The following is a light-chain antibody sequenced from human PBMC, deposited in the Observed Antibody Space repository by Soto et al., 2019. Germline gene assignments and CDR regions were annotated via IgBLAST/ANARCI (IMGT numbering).Light chain of an antibody. V-gene: IGLV2-14*01. CDR1: SSDVGDNNY. Sequence: QSALTQPASVSGSPGQSITISCTGTSSDVGDNNYVSWYQQHPGKAPKLMIYDVTHRPSGISNRFSGSKSGNTASLTISGLQDADEADYYCSSYTSSSTLYVFGTGTKVTVL. CDR2: DVT. J-gene: IGLJ1*01. CDR3: SSYTSSSTLYV.